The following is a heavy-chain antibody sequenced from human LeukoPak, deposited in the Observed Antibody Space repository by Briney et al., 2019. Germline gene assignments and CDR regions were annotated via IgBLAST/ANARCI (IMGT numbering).Heavy chain of an antibody. CDR1: GGSFSGYY. Sequence: SETLSLTCAVSGGSFSGYYWGWIRQPPGKGLEWIGSIYHSGSTYYNPSLKSRVTISVDTSKNQFSLKLNSVTAADTALYYCARGIIETKIVAYDPWGQGTLVTVSS. D-gene: IGHD1-7*01. V-gene: IGHV4-38-2*01. CDR2: IYHSGST. CDR3: ARGIIETKIVAYDP. J-gene: IGHJ5*02.